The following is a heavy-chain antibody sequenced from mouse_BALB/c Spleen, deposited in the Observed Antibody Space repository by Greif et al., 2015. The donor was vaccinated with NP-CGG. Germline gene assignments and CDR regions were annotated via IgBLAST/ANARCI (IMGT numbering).Heavy chain of an antibody. CDR2: INLYNDGT. D-gene: IGHD2-14*01. V-gene: IGHV1-14*01. CDR1: GYTFTSYV. J-gene: IGHJ2*01. Sequence: EVQLQQSGPELVKPGASVKMSCKSSGYTFTSYVLHWVRQKPEQGLEWIGYINLYNDGTKYNEKFKGKATLTSDKSSSTAYMELSSLTSEDSAVYYCARRRYDLYYFDSWGQGTTLTVSS. CDR3: ARRRYDLYYFDS.